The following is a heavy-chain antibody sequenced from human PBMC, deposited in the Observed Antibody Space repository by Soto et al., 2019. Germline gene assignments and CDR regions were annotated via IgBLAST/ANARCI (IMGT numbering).Heavy chain of an antibody. V-gene: IGHV4-39*01. J-gene: IGHJ4*02. CDR1: GGSISSSSYY. CDR2: IYYSGST. D-gene: IGHD3-10*01. Sequence: SETLSLTCTVSGGSISSSSYYWGWIRQPPGKGLEWIGSIYYSGSTYYNPSLKSRVTISVDTSKNQFSLKLSSVTAADTAVYYCARRLLWFGELFFDYWGQGTLVTVSS. CDR3: ARRLLWFGELFFDY.